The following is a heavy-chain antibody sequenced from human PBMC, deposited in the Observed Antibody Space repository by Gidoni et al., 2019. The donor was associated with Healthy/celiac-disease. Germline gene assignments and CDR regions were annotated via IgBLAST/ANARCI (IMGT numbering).Heavy chain of an antibody. Sequence: QLQLQESGPGLVKPSETLSLTCTVSGGSISSSSYYWGWIRQPPGKGLEWIGSIYYSGSTYYNPSLKSRVTISVDTSKNQFSLKLSSVTAADTAVYYCARESDSSGYYISGPFDYWGQGTLVTVSS. CDR2: IYYSGST. CDR3: ARESDSSGYYISGPFDY. D-gene: IGHD3-22*01. V-gene: IGHV4-39*02. CDR1: GGSISSSSYY. J-gene: IGHJ4*02.